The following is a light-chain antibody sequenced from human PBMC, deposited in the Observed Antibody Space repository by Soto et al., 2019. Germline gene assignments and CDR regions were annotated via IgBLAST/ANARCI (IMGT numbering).Light chain of an antibody. CDR1: QDIRFV. CDR3: LQHNTYPYT. V-gene: IGKV1-17*01. J-gene: IGKJ2*01. CDR2: ATS. Sequence: DIQMTQSPFSLSASVGDRVTITCRASQDIRFVGWFEQKPGEAPKRLIYATSNLEGGVPSRFSGSGSGTEFTLTISSLQPEDFATYFCLQHNTYPYTFGQGTKVDIK.